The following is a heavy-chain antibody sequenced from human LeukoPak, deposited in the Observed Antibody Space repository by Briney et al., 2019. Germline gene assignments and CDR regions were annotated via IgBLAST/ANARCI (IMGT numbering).Heavy chain of an antibody. Sequence: GGSLRLSCAASGFTFSSYWMSWVRHTPGKGLEWVANIKQDGSDKYYVDSVRGRFTISRDNAKNSLYLQMNSLRAEDTAVYYCARDIVATINLYYYYYMDVWGKGTTVTISS. V-gene: IGHV3-7*03. CDR1: GFTFSSYW. CDR2: IKQDGSDK. D-gene: IGHD5-12*01. CDR3: ARDIVATINLYYYYYMDV. J-gene: IGHJ6*03.